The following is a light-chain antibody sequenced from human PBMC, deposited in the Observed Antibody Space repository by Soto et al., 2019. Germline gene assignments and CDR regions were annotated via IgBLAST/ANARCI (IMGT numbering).Light chain of an antibody. Sequence: DIQMTQSPSSVSASVGDTVTITCRASQGLKFLAWYQQKPGKAPRLLIYEATNLQSGVPPRFSGSGSGTDFTLTISSLQPEDFAVYYCQQFYSPVLSFGGGTRVELK. CDR1: QGLKF. CDR2: EAT. V-gene: IGKV1-12*01. J-gene: IGKJ4*01. CDR3: QQFYSPVLS.